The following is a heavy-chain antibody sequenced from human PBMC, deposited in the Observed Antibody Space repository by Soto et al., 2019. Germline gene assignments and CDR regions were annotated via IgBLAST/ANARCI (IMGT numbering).Heavy chain of an antibody. CDR1: GYTFNTYA. V-gene: IGHV1-18*01. CDR3: ARTVEYDSIPFYYADF. CDR2: ISGYNGNT. D-gene: IGHD2-21*01. J-gene: IGHJ4*01. Sequence: QVPLVQSGAEVKKPGASVKVSCKASGYTFNTYAITWVRQAPGQGLEWMGWISGYNGNTNYAQTLQGRGTMTTDTATSTAYLELRSLSTDDTAVYYCARTVEYDSIPFYYADFWGHGTLVTVSS.